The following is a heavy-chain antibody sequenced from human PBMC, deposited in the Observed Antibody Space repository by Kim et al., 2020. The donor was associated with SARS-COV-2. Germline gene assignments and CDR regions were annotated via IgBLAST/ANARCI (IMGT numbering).Heavy chain of an antibody. CDR3: AKDRLAGPPSGIAAADAEYYYGMDV. CDR2: ISGSGGST. CDR1: GFTFSSYA. Sequence: GGSLRLSCAASGFTFSSYAMSWVRQAPGKGLEWVSAISGSGGSTYYADSVKGRFTISRDNSKNTLYLQMNSLRAEDTAVYYCAKDRLAGPPSGIAAADAEYYYGMDVGGQGTTVTVSS. J-gene: IGHJ6*02. D-gene: IGHD6-13*01. V-gene: IGHV3-23*01.